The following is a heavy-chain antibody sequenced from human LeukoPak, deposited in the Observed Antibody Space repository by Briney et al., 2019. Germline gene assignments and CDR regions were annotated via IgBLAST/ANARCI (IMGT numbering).Heavy chain of an antibody. CDR3: ATTRVTTTRLDY. J-gene: IGHJ4*02. D-gene: IGHD5-12*01. CDR2: INPNSGVT. Sequence: GASVKLSCNASGYTFIGYYMHWVRQAPGQGLEWMVWINPNSGVTNYAQKFQGRVTMTRDTSISTAYMELTSLRSDDTAVYYCATTRVTTTRLDYWGQGTLVTVSS. CDR1: GYTFIGYY. V-gene: IGHV1-2*02.